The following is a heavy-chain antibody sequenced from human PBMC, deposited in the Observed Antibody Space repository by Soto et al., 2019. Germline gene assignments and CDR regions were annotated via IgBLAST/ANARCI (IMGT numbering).Heavy chain of an antibody. CDR1: GFTFGGYA. V-gene: IGHV3-49*03. D-gene: IGHD3-22*01. J-gene: IGHJ4*02. CDR3: TRATYYYDSSGYSDFDY. Sequence: PGRSLRLSCTASGFTFGGYAMSWFRQAPGKGLEWVGFIRSKAYGGTTEYAASVKGRFTISRDDSKSIAYLQMNSLKTEDTAVYYCTRATYYYDSSGYSDFDYWGQGTLVTVSS. CDR2: IRSKAYGGTT.